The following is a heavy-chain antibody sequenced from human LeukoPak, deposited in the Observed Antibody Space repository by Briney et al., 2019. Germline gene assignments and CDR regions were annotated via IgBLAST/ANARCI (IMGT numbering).Heavy chain of an antibody. V-gene: IGHV3-23*01. CDR2: IGGSGGST. D-gene: IGHD2-2*01. CDR3: ARGGAQYCSSTSCLDY. Sequence: GGSLRLSCAASGFTFSSYAMSWVRQAPGKGLEWVSAIGGSGGSTYYADSVKGRFTISRDNAKNSLYLQMNSLRAEDTAVYYCARGGAQYCSSTSCLDYWGQGTLVTVSS. J-gene: IGHJ4*02. CDR1: GFTFSSYA.